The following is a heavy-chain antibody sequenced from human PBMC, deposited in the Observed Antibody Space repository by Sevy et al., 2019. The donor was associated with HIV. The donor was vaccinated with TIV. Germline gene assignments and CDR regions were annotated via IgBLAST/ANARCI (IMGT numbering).Heavy chain of an antibody. CDR3: ARGRAGGDFDH. CDR2: ISSSSSYI. Sequence: GGSLRLSCAASGFTFSSYSMNWVRQAPGKGLEWVSSISSSSSYIYYADSVKGRFTISRDNAKNSLYLQMNSLRAEDTAVYYCARGRAGGDFDHWGQGTLVTVSS. CDR1: GFTFSSYS. J-gene: IGHJ4*02. V-gene: IGHV3-21*01. D-gene: IGHD3-16*01.